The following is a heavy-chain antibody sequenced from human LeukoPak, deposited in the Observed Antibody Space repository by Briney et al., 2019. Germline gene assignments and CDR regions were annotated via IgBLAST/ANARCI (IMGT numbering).Heavy chain of an antibody. CDR2: IYYSGST. Sequence: PSGTLSLTCTVSGGSISSYYWSWIRQPPGKGLEWIGYIYYSGSTNYNPSLKSRVTISVDTSKNQFSLKLSSVTAADTAVYYCALVVAATLRVNDAFDIWGQGTMVTVSS. D-gene: IGHD2-15*01. CDR1: GGSISSYY. CDR3: ALVVAATLRVNDAFDI. J-gene: IGHJ3*02. V-gene: IGHV4-59*01.